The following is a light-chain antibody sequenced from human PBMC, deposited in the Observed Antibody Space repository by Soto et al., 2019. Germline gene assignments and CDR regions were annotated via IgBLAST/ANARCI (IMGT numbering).Light chain of an antibody. J-gene: IGLJ1*01. CDR3: TSYTSSFTFV. Sequence: QSALTQPASVSGSPGQSITISCTGTSNDVGGYNFVFWYQQHPTKAPKLIIYDVINRPSGVSNRFSGSKSGNMASLTISGLQAGGEADYYCTSYTSSFTFVFGTGTKVTVL. CDR2: DVI. V-gene: IGLV2-14*03. CDR1: SNDVGGYNF.